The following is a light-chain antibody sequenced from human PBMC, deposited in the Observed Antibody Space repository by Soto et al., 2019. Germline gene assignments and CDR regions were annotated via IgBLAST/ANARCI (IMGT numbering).Light chain of an antibody. J-gene: IGKJ4*01. Sequence: DIQMTQSPSSLSASVGDRVTITCRASQSISSYLNWYQQKPGKAPKLLIYAASSLQSGVPSRFSGSGSGTDFTLTISSLQPEDFATYYCQQSHSSPLSVGGGTKVDIK. CDR3: QQSHSSPLS. CDR1: QSISSY. V-gene: IGKV1-39*01. CDR2: AAS.